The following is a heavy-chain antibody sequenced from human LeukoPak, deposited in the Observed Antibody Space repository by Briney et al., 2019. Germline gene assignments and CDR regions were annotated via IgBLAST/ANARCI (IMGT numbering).Heavy chain of an antibody. J-gene: IGHJ4*02. CDR3: ARGHPGDYGDFQFDY. CDR1: GFTFSDYN. V-gene: IGHV3-11*04. D-gene: IGHD4-17*01. Sequence: GGSLRLSCAASGFTFSDYNMRWIRQAPGKGLEWVSSISRSGSTKYYADSVKGRFTISRDNAKKSLYLQMNSLRAEDTAVYYCARGHPGDYGDFQFDYWGQGTLVTVSS. CDR2: ISRSGSTK.